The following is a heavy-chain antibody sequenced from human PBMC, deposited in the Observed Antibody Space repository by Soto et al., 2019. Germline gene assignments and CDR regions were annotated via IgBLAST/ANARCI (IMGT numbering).Heavy chain of an antibody. V-gene: IGHV4-59*01. CDR3: ARSLYASAWSTTPFLS. CDR1: GGSISSYY. D-gene: IGHD2-2*01. CDR2: IYYSGST. J-gene: IGHJ5*02. Sequence: SETLSLTCAVSGGSISSYYWSWIRQPPGKGLEWIGYIYYSGSTNYNPSLKSRVTISVDTSKNQFSLKLTSVTAADTAVYYCARSLYASAWSTTPFLSWGQGTLISVPQ.